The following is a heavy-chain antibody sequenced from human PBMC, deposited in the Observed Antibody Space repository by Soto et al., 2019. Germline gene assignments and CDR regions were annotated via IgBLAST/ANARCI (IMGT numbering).Heavy chain of an antibody. V-gene: IGHV1-46*04. CDR1: GYTFTNYY. J-gene: IGHJ4*02. CDR2: VHYSGATP. CDR3: ARERQVLATIGSFDY. Sequence: QVQLVQSGAEVKRPGASVKVSCKASGYTFTNYYMHWVRQAPGQGLEWMGVVHYSGATPTYAQKLQGRVTMAGDTSTSTVCAEVSSLTSEDTAVDYCARERQVLATIGSFDYWGQGTLVTVSS.